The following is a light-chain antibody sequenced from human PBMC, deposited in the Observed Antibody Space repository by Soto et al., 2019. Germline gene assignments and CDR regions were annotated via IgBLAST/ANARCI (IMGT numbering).Light chain of an antibody. J-gene: IGKJ2*01. CDR2: GAS. CDR1: QSVNSK. Sequence: EIVMTQSPATLSVSPGERATASCRASQSVNSKLAWYQQKPGRAPRLLIYGASTRATGIPARFSGSGSGTEFTLTISSLQSEDFAVYYCQHYNNWPPFTFGQGTKVDIK. V-gene: IGKV3-15*01. CDR3: QHYNNWPPFT.